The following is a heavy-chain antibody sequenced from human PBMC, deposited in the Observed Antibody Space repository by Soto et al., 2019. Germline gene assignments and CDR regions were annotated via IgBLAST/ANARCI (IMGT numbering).Heavy chain of an antibody. V-gene: IGHV4-34*01. Sequence: SETLSLTCAVYCGSFSGYYWSWIRQPPGKGLEWIGSIYYSGSTYYNPSLKSRVTISVDTSKNQFSLKLSSVTAADTAVYYCACIFSGGYGYGFYYYGMDVWGQGTTVTVSS. CDR2: IYYSGST. CDR3: ACIFSGGYGYGFYYYGMDV. J-gene: IGHJ6*02. D-gene: IGHD5-18*01. CDR1: CGSFSGYY.